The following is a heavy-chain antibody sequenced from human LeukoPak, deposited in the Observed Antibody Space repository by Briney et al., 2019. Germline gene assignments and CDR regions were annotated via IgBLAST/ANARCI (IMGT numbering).Heavy chain of an antibody. CDR3: AKDPFFYGSGSHDNWFDP. CDR1: GFTFSSYA. J-gene: IGHJ5*02. V-gene: IGHV3-23*01. CDR2: ISGSGGST. D-gene: IGHD3-10*01. Sequence: GGSLRLSCAASGFTFSSYAMCWVRQAPGKGLEWVSSISGSGGSTYYADSVKGRFTISRDNSKNTLYLQMNSLRAEDTAVYYCAKDPFFYGSGSHDNWFDPWGQGTLVTVSS.